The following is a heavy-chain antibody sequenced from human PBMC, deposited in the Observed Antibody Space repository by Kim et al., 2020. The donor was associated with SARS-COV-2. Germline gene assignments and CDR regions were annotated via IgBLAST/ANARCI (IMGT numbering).Heavy chain of an antibody. CDR1: GFTFSSYA. CDR3: ANLSGPRYSYCSGYFDY. V-gene: IGHV3-23*01. J-gene: IGHJ4*02. Sequence: LSLTCAASGFTFSSYAMSWVRQAPGKGLEWVSAISGSGGSTYYADSVKGRFTISRDNSKNTLYLQMNSLRAEDTAVYYCANLSGPRYSYCSGYFDYWGQGTLVTVSS. D-gene: IGHD5-18*01. CDR2: ISGSGGST.